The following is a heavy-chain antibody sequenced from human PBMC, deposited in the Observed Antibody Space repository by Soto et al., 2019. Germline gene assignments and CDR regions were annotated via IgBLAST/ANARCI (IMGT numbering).Heavy chain of an antibody. Sequence: GGSLRLSCAASGFTFSSYAMSWVRQAPGKGLEWVSAISGSGGSTYYADSVKGRFTISRDNSKNTLYLQMNSLRAEDTAVYYCAKDLDMKYRDYIWGSYRLDAFDIWGQGTMVTVSS. CDR2: ISGSGGST. J-gene: IGHJ3*02. D-gene: IGHD3-16*02. CDR3: AKDLDMKYRDYIWGSYRLDAFDI. CDR1: GFTFSSYA. V-gene: IGHV3-23*01.